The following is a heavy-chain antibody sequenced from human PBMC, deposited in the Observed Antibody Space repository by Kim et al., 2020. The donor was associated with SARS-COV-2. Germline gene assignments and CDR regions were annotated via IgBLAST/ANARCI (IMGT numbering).Heavy chain of an antibody. CDR3: ARLLCGGDCTGGY. CDR1: GFTFSSYA. D-gene: IGHD2-21*02. Sequence: GGSLRLSCAASGFTFSSYAMHWVRQAPGKGLEWVAVISYDGSNKYYADSVKGRFTISRDNSKNTLYLQMNSLRAEDTAGYYCARLLCGGDCTGGYWGQGTLVTVSS. J-gene: IGHJ4*02. CDR2: ISYDGSNK. V-gene: IGHV3-30*04.